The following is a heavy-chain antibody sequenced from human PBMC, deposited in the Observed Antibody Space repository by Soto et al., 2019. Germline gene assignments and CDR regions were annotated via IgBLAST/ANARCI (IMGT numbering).Heavy chain of an antibody. V-gene: IGHV3-21*01. CDR2: ISSSSSYI. Sequence: GGSLRLSCAASGFTFSTYSMNWVRQAPGKGLEWVSSISSSSSYIYYADSVKGRFTISRDNAKNSLYLQMNSLRAEDTAVYYCARAGLLLWFGESRSFDYWGQGT. CDR1: GFTFSTYS. J-gene: IGHJ4*02. D-gene: IGHD3-10*01. CDR3: ARAGLLLWFGESRSFDY.